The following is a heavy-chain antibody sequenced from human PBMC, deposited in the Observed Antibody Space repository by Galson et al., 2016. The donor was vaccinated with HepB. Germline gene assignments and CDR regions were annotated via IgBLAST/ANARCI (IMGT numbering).Heavy chain of an antibody. CDR3: ARGGVAAYFDY. Sequence: SVKVSCKASGGTFGSYSITWVRQAPGQGLEWMGGIIPIIDTAKYAQKFQGRVTITADESTSTAYMELRSLRSEDTAVYYCARGGVAAYFDYWGQGTLVTVSS. D-gene: IGHD2-15*01. CDR2: IIPIIDTA. CDR1: GGTFGSYS. V-gene: IGHV1-69*13. J-gene: IGHJ4*02.